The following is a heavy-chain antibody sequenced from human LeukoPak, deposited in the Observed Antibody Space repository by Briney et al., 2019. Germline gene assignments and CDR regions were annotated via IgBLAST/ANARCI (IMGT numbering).Heavy chain of an antibody. D-gene: IGHD5-24*01. V-gene: IGHV7-4-1*02. CDR2: INTNTGNP. CDR3: ATTSEMATNAY. Sequence: EASVKVSCKASGYTFTSYVVDWVRQAPGQGLEWMGYINTNTGNPTYAQGFTGRFVFSLDTSLSTAYLQISSLKAEDTAVYYCATTSEMATNAYWGQGTLVTVSS. J-gene: IGHJ4*02. CDR1: GYTFTSYV.